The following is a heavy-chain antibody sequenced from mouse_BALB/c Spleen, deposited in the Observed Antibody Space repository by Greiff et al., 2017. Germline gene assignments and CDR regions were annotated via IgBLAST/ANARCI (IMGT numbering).Heavy chain of an antibody. CDR1: GFTFSSYG. CDR2: ISSGGSYT. D-gene: IGHD2-2*01. V-gene: IGHV5-6*01. CDR3: ARLGGYDDGSAWFAY. Sequence: EVHLVESGGDLVKPGGSLKLSCAASGFTFSSYGMSWVRQTPDKRLEWVATISSGGSYTYYPDSVKGRFTISRDNAKNTLYLQMSSLKSEDTAMYYCARLGGYDDGSAWFAYWGQGTLVTVSA. J-gene: IGHJ3*01.